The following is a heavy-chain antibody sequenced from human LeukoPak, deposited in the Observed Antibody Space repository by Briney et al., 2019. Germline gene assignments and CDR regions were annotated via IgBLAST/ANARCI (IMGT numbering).Heavy chain of an antibody. CDR2: IYAGGDT. V-gene: IGHV3-66*02. D-gene: IGHD7-27*01. J-gene: IGHJ4*02. CDR3: GRFRANWGLAF. Sequence: GGSLRLSCAGSGFTVSDSYMTWIRQAPGKGLEWVSVIYAGGDTYYADSVKGRFTLSRDNSKNTLNLQMNSLRPEDTAVYYCGRFRANWGLAFWGQGTLVTVSS. CDR1: GFTVSDSY.